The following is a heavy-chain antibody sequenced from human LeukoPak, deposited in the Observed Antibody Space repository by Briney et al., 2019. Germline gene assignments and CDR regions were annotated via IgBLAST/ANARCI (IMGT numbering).Heavy chain of an antibody. CDR1: GFTFSSYA. CDR3: ATSSGGYCSSTSCYAHY. Sequence: GGSLRLSCAASGFTFSSYAMSWVRQAPGKGLEWVSSISGSGGSTYYADSAKGRFTISRDNSKNTLYLQMNGLRADDTAVYYCATSSGGYCSSTSCYAHYWGQGTLVTVSS. J-gene: IGHJ4*02. V-gene: IGHV3-23*01. CDR2: ISGSGGST. D-gene: IGHD2-2*01.